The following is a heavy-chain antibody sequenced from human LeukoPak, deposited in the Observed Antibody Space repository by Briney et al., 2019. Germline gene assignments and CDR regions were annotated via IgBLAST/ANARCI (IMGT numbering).Heavy chain of an antibody. CDR3: AREYYYDSSGRTGELDY. J-gene: IGHJ4*02. Sequence: ASVKVSCKASGYTFTGYYMHWARQAPGQGLEWMGWTNPNSGGTNYAQKFQGRVTMTRDTSISTAYMELSRLRSDDTAVYYCAREYYYDSSGRTGELDYWGQGTLVTVSS. V-gene: IGHV1-2*02. CDR1: GYTFTGYY. CDR2: TNPNSGGT. D-gene: IGHD3-22*01.